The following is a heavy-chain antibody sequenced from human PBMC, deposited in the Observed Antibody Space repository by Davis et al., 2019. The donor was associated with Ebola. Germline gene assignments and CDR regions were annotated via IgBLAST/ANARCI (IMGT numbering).Heavy chain of an antibody. CDR1: GFTFSSYT. CDR3: AKDDSSGYYRHFDY. J-gene: IGHJ4*02. Sequence: GGSLRLSCAASGFTFSSYTMHWVRPTPGKGLEWVAVISYDGYNKYSADSVKGRFTLSRDNSKNTLYLQMNSLRAEDTAVYYCAKDDSSGYYRHFDYWGQGTLVTVSS. CDR2: ISYDGYNK. D-gene: IGHD3-22*01. V-gene: IGHV3-30-3*01.